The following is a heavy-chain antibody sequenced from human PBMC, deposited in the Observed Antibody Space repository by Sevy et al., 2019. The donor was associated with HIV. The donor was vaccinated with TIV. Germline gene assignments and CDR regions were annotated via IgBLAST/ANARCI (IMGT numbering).Heavy chain of an antibody. D-gene: IGHD2-21*02. CDR1: GFIFSNYN. J-gene: IGHJ4*02. Sequence: GGSLRLSCAASGFIFSNYNMKWVRQAPGKGLEWVSYISSNSHDIYYADSVKGRFTISRDNDKNSLYLQMNGLRAEDTAVYYCARKMELLVPDYWGQGTLVTVSS. V-gene: IGHV3-21*01. CDR3: ARKMELLVPDY. CDR2: ISSNSHDI.